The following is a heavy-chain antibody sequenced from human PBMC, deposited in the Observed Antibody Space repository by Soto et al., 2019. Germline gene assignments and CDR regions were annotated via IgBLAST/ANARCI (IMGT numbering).Heavy chain of an antibody. V-gene: IGHV3-53*01. CDR1: GFTVSSNY. Sequence: GGSLRLSCAASGFTVSSNYMSWVRQAPGKGLEWVSVIYSGGSTYYADSVKGRFTISRDNSKNTLYLQMNSLRAEDTAVYYCARDNIPNTYYYYYGMDVWGQGTTVTVSS. CDR2: IYSGGST. CDR3: ARDNIPNTYYYYYGMDV. J-gene: IGHJ6*02. D-gene: IGHD2-2*02.